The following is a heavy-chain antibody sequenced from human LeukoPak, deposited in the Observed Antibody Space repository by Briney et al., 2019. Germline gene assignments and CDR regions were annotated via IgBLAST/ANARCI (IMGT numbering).Heavy chain of an antibody. CDR2: IHYDGKI. CDR3: AKDGGLWVSAHWGDS. J-gene: IGHJ4*02. D-gene: IGHD7-27*01. CDR1: GFSVSGKF. Sequence: GGSLRLSCAASGFSVSGKFMSWVRQAPGKGLEWVSIIHYDGKIRYAGSVGGRFPIYRDDSENTLFLQMNSLRVDDTAVYYCAKDGGLWVSAHWGDSWGRGTLVTVSS. V-gene: IGHV3-53*01.